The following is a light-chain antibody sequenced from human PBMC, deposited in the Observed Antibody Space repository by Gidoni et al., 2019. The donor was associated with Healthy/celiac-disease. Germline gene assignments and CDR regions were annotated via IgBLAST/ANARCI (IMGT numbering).Light chain of an antibody. Sequence: AIRMTQSPSSCSASTGDRVTITCRASQGISSYLAWYQQRPGKAPKLLIYAASPLQSGVPSRFSGSGSGSDFTFTISCLQSEDFASYYCQHYYSYPYTFGQGTKLEIK. CDR3: QHYYSYPYT. CDR2: AAS. J-gene: IGKJ2*01. CDR1: QGISSY. V-gene: IGKV1-8*01.